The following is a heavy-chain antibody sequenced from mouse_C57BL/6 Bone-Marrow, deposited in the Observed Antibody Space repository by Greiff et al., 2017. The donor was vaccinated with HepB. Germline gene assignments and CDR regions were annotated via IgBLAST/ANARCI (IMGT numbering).Heavy chain of an antibody. D-gene: IGHD2-4*01. CDR1: GYTFTSYW. V-gene: IGHV1-50*01. Sequence: VQLQQPGAELVKPGASVKLSCKASGYTFTSYWMQWVKQRPGQGLEWIGEIDPSDSYTNYNQKFKGKATLTVDTSSSTAYMQLSSLTSEDSAVYYCARHSIYYDYDAFAYWGQGTLVTVSA. CDR3: ARHSIYYDYDAFAY. J-gene: IGHJ3*01. CDR2: IDPSDSYT.